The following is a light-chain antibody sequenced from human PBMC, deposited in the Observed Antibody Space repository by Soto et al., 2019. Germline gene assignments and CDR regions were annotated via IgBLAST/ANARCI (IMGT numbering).Light chain of an antibody. CDR2: DTS. V-gene: IGKV1-5*01. CDR1: QSLSSW. CDR3: KQYKRSSYT. J-gene: IGKJ2*01. Sequence: DIQMTHSPSTLSASVGDRVTLPCRASQSLSSWMASYQQKPGKAPELLIFDTSSSQSGVPSSCIGSGYVTLSALRWSRVQPYDLVIQCSKQYKRSSYTFRQGTKVDI.